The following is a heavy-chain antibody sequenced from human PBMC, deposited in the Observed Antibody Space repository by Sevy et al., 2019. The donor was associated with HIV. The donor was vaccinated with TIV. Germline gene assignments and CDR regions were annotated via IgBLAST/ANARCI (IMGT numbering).Heavy chain of an antibody. D-gene: IGHD4-17*01. V-gene: IGHV4-30-4*01. CDR2: IYYSGGT. J-gene: IGHJ6*02. Sequence: SETLSLTCTVSGGSISSGDYYWSWIRQPPGKGLEWIGYIYYSGGTYYNPSLKSRVTISVDTSKNQFSLKLSSVTAADTAVDYCAKDVRTDGDYGGGYYYYGMDVWGQGTTVTVSS. CDR1: GGSISSGDYY. CDR3: AKDVRTDGDYGGGYYYYGMDV.